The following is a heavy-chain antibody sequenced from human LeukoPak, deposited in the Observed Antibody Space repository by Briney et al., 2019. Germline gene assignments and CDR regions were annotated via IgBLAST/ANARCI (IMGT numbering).Heavy chain of an antibody. CDR3: TTRRY. Sequence: GGSLRLSCAASGFTFSKAWMTWVRQAPGKGLEWVGRIKGKTDGGTTDYAAPVKGRFTISRDDSRKTLYLQMNSLKSADTAVYYCTTRRYWGQGTLVTVSS. CDR1: GFTFSKAW. V-gene: IGHV3-15*01. J-gene: IGHJ4*02. CDR2: IKGKTDGGTT.